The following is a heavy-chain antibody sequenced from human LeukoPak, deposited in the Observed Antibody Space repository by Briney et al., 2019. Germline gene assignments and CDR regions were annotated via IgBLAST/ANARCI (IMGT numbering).Heavy chain of an antibody. J-gene: IGHJ4*02. CDR1: GFTFSSYA. CDR3: ARAVGPFDY. V-gene: IGHV3-30-3*01. CDR2: ISYDGSNK. Sequence: GRSLRLSCAASGFTFSSYAMHWVRQAPGKGLEWVAVISYDGSNKYYADSVKGRFTISRDNSKNTLYLQINSLRAEDTAVYYCARAVGPFDYWGQGSLVTVSS. D-gene: IGHD3/OR15-3a*01.